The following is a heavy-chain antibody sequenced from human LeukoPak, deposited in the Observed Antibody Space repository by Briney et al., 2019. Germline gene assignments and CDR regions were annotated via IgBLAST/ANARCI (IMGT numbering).Heavy chain of an antibody. D-gene: IGHD6-13*01. CDR1: GGSISSYY. CDR2: IFYTGST. CDR3: ATDSSSPPHGLYYYGMDV. V-gene: IGHV4-39*07. Sequence: SETLSLTCTISGGSISSYYWSWIRQPPGKGLEWIGSIFYTGSTFYNASLKSRVTISVDTSKNQFSLKLSSVTAADTAVYYCATDSSSPPHGLYYYGMDVWGQGTTVTVSS. J-gene: IGHJ6*02.